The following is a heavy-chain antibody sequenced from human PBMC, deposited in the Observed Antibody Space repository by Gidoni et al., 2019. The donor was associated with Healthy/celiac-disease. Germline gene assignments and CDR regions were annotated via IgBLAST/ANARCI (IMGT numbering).Heavy chain of an antibody. CDR2: FDPEDGET. D-gene: IGHD4-17*01. J-gene: IGHJ6*02. V-gene: IGHV1-24*01. CDR3: ATGGTDTVTPNYYYYYGMDV. CDR1: GYTITALS. Sequence: QVQLVQSGAEVKKPGASVKVSCKVSGYTITALSMHWVRQAPGKGLEWMGGFDPEDGETIYAQKFQGRVTMTEDTSTDTAYMELSSLRSEDTAVYYCATGGTDTVTPNYYYYYGMDVWGQGTTVTVSS.